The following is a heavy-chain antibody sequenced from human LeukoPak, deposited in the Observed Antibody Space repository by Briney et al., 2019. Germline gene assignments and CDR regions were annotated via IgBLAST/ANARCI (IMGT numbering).Heavy chain of an antibody. CDR1: GFTFNKYW. CDR2: IKMDGSEI. D-gene: IGHD2-15*01. J-gene: IGHJ6*02. Sequence: GGSLRLSCAASGFTFNKYWMHWFRQVPGKGLVWVSRIKMDGSEIGCADSVKGRFTISRDNAKNTLYLQMNSLKEEDTAVYYCARVCCYTAMDVWGQGTTVTVSS. V-gene: IGHV3-74*01. CDR3: ARVCCYTAMDV.